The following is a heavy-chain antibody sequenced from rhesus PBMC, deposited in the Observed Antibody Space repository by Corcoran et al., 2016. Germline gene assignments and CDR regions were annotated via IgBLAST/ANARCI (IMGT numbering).Heavy chain of an antibody. V-gene: IGHV4-147*01. CDR1: GGSLSSNF. CDR2: IYGSSGST. J-gene: IGHJ5-1*01. Sequence: QVQLPELGPGLVKPSETLSLTCAFLGGSLSSNFWSWIRQPPGKGLVWLGRIYGSSGSTTDSPSLTSRVTISTGTSKNQFSLKMTSLTAADTAVYYCARIVSRRFDVWGPGVLVTVSS. CDR3: ARIVSRRFDV.